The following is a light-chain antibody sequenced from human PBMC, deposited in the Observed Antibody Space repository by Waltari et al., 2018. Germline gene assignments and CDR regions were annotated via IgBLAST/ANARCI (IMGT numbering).Light chain of an antibody. J-gene: IGLJ3*02. Sequence: QSVLTQPPSASGTPGQRVTISCSGSSSNIGSNTVNWYQQLPGTAPKLLIYSNNRRPSGVPDRFSGSKSGTSASLAISGLQPEDEADYYCAAWDDSLNGWVFGGGTKLTVL. CDR3: AAWDDSLNGWV. CDR2: SNN. CDR1: SSNIGSNT. V-gene: IGLV1-44*01.